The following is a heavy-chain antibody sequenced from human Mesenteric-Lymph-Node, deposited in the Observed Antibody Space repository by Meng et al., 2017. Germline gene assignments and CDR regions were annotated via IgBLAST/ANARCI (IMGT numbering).Heavy chain of an antibody. D-gene: IGHD1-26*01. CDR3: ARGGGSYYVSGSLDY. J-gene: IGHJ4*02. CDR1: GFTFSAFA. CDR2: ISYDGGDN. V-gene: IGHV3-30*07. Sequence: GGSLRLSCAASGFTFSAFAIHWVRQAPGKGLEWVALISYDGGDNYYADSVKGRFTISRDNSKNTLYLQMNSLGAEDTAVYYCARGGGSYYVSGSLDYWGQGTLVTVSS.